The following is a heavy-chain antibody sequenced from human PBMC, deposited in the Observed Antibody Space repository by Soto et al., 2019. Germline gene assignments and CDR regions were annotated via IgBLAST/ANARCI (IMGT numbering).Heavy chain of an antibody. CDR2: IKQDGSEQ. CDR3: AQAMAYAAQI. J-gene: IGHJ3*02. D-gene: IGHD5-18*01. V-gene: IGHV3-7*01. CDR1: GFSFSSHW. Sequence: EVQLVESGGGLVQPGGSLRLSCAASGFSFSSHWMSWVRQTPGKGLEWVAHIKQDGSEQYYVDSVKGRFTISRDNAKSSLYLQMDSLRAEDTALYLCAQAMAYAAQIWGQGTMVTVSS.